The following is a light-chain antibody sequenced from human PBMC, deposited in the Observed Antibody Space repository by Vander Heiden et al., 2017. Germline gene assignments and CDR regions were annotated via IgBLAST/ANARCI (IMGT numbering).Light chain of an antibody. J-gene: IGLJ2*01. V-gene: IGLV3-25*03. CDR3: QSADSSGTYVL. CDR1: ALPKQY. CDR2: KDT. Sequence: YQLPPSPSVSASPGQTARITCSGDALPKQYGHWYQQKPGQAPVLVIYKDTVRPSGIPERFSGSSSGTTVTLTISGVQAEDEADYYCQSADSSGTYVLFGGGTKLTVL.